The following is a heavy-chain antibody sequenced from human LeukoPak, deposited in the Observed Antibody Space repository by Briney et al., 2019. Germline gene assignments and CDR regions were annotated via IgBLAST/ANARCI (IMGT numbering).Heavy chain of an antibody. CDR3: ARRAGIVGARVRPPASFDY. CDR1: GGSFSGYS. CDR2: INHSGST. J-gene: IGHJ4*02. D-gene: IGHD1-26*01. Sequence: SETLSLTCAVYGGSFSGYSWSWIRQPPGKGLEWIGEINHSGSTNYNPSLKSRVTISVDTSKNQFSLKLSSVTAADTAVYYCARRAGIVGARVRPPASFDYWGQRTLVTVSS. V-gene: IGHV4-34*01.